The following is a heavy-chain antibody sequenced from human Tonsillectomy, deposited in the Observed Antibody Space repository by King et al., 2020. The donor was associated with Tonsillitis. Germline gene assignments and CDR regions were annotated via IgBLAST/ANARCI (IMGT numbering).Heavy chain of an antibody. CDR2: ISSSRSYI. D-gene: IGHD6-19*01. Sequence: QLVQSGGGLVKPGGSLRLSCAASGFTFSSYSMNWVRQAPGKGLEWVSAISSSRSYIYYADSVKGRFTISRDNAKNSLYLQMNSLRAEDTAVYYCARDGAVAGPYWGQGTLVTVSS. CDR3: ARDGAVAGPY. CDR1: GFTFSSYS. V-gene: IGHV3-21*01. J-gene: IGHJ4*02.